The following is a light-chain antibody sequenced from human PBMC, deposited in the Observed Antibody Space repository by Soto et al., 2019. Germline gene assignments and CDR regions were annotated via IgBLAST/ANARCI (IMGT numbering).Light chain of an antibody. V-gene: IGLV2-18*02. J-gene: IGLJ1*01. CDR1: SSDVGRYNC. CDR3: SSYTRSSTYV. CDR2: DVS. Sequence: QSALTQPPSVSGSPGQSVTISCTGTSSDVGRYNCVSWYQQPPGTAPKLMIYDVSNRPSGVPDRFSGSKSGNTASLTISGLQAEDEADYYCSSYTRSSTYVFGTGTKVTVL.